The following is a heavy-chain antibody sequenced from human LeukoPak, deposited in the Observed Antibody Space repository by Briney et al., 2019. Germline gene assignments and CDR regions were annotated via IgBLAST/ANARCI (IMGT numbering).Heavy chain of an antibody. Sequence: GSLRLSCAASGFTFSSYGMSWVRQPPGKGLEWIGSIYYSGSTYYNPSLKSRVTISVDTSKNQFSLKLSSVTAADTAVYYCARVTKVRGVIITGGMDYWGQGTLVTVSS. CDR1: GFTFSSYG. V-gene: IGHV4-39*07. CDR2: IYYSGST. D-gene: IGHD3-10*01. J-gene: IGHJ4*02. CDR3: ARVTKVRGVIITGGMDY.